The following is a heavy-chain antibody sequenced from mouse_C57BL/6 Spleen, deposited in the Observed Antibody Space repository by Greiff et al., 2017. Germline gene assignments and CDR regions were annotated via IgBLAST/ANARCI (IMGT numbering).Heavy chain of an antibody. CDR3: AIRGGSSFFAY. V-gene: IGHV1-74*01. D-gene: IGHD1-1*01. CDR1: GYTFTSYW. CDR2: IHPSDSDT. Sequence: QVQLQQPGAELVKPGASVKVSCKASGYTFTSYWMHWVKQRPGQGLEWIGRIHPSDSDTNYNQKFKGKATLTVDKSSSTAYMPLSSLTSEDSAVYYCAIRGGSSFFAYWGQGTLVTVSA. J-gene: IGHJ3*01.